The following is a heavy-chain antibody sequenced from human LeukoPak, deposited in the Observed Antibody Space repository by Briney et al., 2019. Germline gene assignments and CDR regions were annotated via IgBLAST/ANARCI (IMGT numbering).Heavy chain of an antibody. V-gene: IGHV4-59*11. D-gene: IGHD3-10*01. CDR1: GGSISSHY. CDR2: IYYSGST. CDR3: ARVRRQELGYYYYYMDV. J-gene: IGHJ6*03. Sequence: PSETLSLTCTVSGGSISSHYWSWIRQPPGKGLEWIGYIYYSGSTNYNPSLKSRVTISVDTSKNQFSLKLSSVTAAHTAVYYCARVRRQELGYYYYYMDVWGKGTTITVSS.